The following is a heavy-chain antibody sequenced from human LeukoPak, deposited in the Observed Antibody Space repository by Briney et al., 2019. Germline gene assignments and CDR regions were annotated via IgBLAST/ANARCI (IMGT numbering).Heavy chain of an antibody. D-gene: IGHD3-22*01. CDR1: GGSISSGDYY. CDR3: ARELRYDNSDSGAF. V-gene: IGHV4-30-4*08. J-gene: IGHJ3*01. Sequence: PSQTLSLTCTVSGGSISSGDYYWSWIRQPPGKGLEWIGYIYYSGSTYYNPSLKSRVTISVDTSKNQFPLKLSSVTAADTAVYYCARELRYDNSDSGAFWGQGTVVTVSS. CDR2: IYYSGST.